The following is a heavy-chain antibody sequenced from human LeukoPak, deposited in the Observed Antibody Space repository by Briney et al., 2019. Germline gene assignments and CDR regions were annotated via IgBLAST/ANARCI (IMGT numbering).Heavy chain of an antibody. CDR1: GFTFSNYG. CDR3: ARDGYYYDSSGYYYVPTY. CDR2: ISIGSNYI. Sequence: GGSLRLSCAASGFTFSNYGMNWVRQAPGKGLEWVSSISIGSNYIYYGDSVKGRFTISRDNAKKSLYLQMNSLRAEDTAVYYCARDGYYYDSSGYYYVPTYWGQGTLVTVSS. V-gene: IGHV3-21*01. J-gene: IGHJ4*02. D-gene: IGHD3-22*01.